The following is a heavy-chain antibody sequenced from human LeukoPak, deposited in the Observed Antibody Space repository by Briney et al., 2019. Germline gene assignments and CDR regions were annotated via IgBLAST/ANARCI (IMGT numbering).Heavy chain of an antibody. Sequence: GGSLRLSCAASGFTFSTFAMIWVRQAPGKGLEWVSSISSSSYIYYADSVKGRFTISRDNAKNSLYLQMNSLRAEDTAVYYCAREGGRAMGTYFDYWGQGTLVTVSS. CDR3: AREGGRAMGTYFDY. V-gene: IGHV3-21*06. D-gene: IGHD5-18*01. CDR1: GFTFSTFA. J-gene: IGHJ4*02. CDR2: ISSSSYI.